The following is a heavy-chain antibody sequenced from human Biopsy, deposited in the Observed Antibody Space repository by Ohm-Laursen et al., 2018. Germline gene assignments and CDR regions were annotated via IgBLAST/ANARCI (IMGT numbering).Heavy chain of an antibody. CDR2: IYNTETT. CDR1: GGSISGSTPYY. CDR3: ARHPTGFWFDP. Sequence: SDTLSLTCTVSGGSISGSTPYYWAWLRQPPGEGLECIGSIYNTETTFYNPSLKSRVTISVDTSTNQFSLKVSSVTAADTALYFCARHPTGFWFDPWGHGTLVTVSS. V-gene: IGHV4-39*01. J-gene: IGHJ5*02.